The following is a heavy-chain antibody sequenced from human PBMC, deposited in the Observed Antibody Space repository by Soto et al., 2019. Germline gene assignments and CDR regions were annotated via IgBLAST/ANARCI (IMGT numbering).Heavy chain of an antibody. V-gene: IGHV3-30-3*01. CDR3: ARVKAVAGTISSEWDYYYYGMDV. D-gene: IGHD6-19*01. J-gene: IGHJ6*02. CDR2: ISYDGSNK. Sequence: PGGSLRLSCAASGFTFSSYAMHWVRQAPGKGLEWVAVISYDGSNKYYADSVKGRFTISRDNSKNTLYLQMNSLRAEDTAVYYCARVKAVAGTISSEWDYYYYGMDVWGQGPTVTVSS. CDR1: GFTFSSYA.